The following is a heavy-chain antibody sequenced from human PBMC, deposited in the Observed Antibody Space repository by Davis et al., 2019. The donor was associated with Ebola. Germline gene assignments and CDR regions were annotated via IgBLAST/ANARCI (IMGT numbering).Heavy chain of an antibody. V-gene: IGHV3-30*02. Sequence: PGGSLRLSCAASGFTFSSYGMHWVRQAPGKGLEWVAVIWYDGSNKYYADSVKGRFTISRDNSKNTLYLQMNSLRAEDTAVYYCAKDDGYCSSTSCFLYYYYGMDVWGKGTTVTVSS. CDR2: IWYDGSNK. J-gene: IGHJ6*04. CDR3: AKDDGYCSSTSCFLYYYYGMDV. CDR1: GFTFSSYG. D-gene: IGHD2-2*03.